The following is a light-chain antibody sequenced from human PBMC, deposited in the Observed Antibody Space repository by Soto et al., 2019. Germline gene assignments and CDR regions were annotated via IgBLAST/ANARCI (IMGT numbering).Light chain of an antibody. V-gene: IGKV1-33*01. J-gene: IGKJ2*01. CDR3: QQYDNLPYT. CDR1: QDISNY. CDR2: DAS. Sequence: DIQMTQSPSSLSASVGDRVTITCQASQDISNYLNWHQQKPGKAPKLLIYDASNLETGVPSRFSGSGSGTDFTFTISSLQPEDIATYYCQQYDNLPYTFGQGTKVDIK.